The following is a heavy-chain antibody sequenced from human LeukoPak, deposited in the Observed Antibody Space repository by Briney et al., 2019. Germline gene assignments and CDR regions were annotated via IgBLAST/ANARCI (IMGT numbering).Heavy chain of an antibody. CDR2: IIPIFGIA. Sequence: GSSVKVSCKASGGTFSSYAISWVRQAPGQGLEWMRRIIPIFGIANYAQKFQGRVTITADKSTSTAYMELSSLRSEDTAVYYCARDLNEGRDPWGQGTLVTVSS. CDR1: GGTFSSYA. V-gene: IGHV1-69*04. D-gene: IGHD1-26*01. J-gene: IGHJ5*02. CDR3: ARDLNEGRDP.